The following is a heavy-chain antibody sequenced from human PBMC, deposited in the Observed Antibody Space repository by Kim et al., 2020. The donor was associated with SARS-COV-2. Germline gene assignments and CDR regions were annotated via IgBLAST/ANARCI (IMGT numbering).Heavy chain of an antibody. Sequence: YTDSVKGRFTISRDNSKNSLYLQVNSLRTEDTALYYCAKEGSVTYYTLQYWGQGTLVTVSS. CDR3: AKEGSVTYYTLQY. J-gene: IGHJ4*02. D-gene: IGHD1-26*01. V-gene: IGHV3-43*01.